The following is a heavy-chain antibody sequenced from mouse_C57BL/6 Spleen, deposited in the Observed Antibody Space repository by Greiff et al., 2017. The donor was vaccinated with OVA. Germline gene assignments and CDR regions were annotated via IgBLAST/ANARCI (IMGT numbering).Heavy chain of an antibody. Sequence: VQLQESGPGLVQPSQSLSITCTVSGFSLTSYGVHWVRQSPGKGLEWLGVIWSGGSTDYNAAFISRLSISKDNSKSQVFFKMNSLQADDTAIYYCASLLLLRPYWYFDVWGTGTTVTVSS. CDR1: GFSLTSYG. V-gene: IGHV2-2*01. D-gene: IGHD1-1*01. CDR3: ASLLLLRPYWYFDV. CDR2: IWSGGST. J-gene: IGHJ1*03.